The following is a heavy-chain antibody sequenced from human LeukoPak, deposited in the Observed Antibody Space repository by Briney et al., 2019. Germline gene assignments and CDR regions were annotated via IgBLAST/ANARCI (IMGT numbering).Heavy chain of an antibody. CDR1: RLTFSSSA. J-gene: IGHJ4*02. CDR2: ISYDGRKM. CDR3: TRDYYDSSGYYYLPDY. Sequence: GGSLRLSCAASRLTFSSSAISWVRQAPGKGLEWVAVISYDGRKMKYADSVKGRFTISRDNSKDTLSLHMNTLRTEDTAVYYCTRDYYDSSGYYYLPDYWGQGTLVTVSS. V-gene: IGHV3-30*03. D-gene: IGHD3-22*01.